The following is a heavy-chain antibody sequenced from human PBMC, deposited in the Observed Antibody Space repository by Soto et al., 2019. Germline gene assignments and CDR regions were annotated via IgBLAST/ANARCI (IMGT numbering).Heavy chain of an antibody. Sequence: GESLKISCKGSGYSFTSYWIGWVRQMPGKGLEWMGVIYPGDSDTRYSPSFQGQVTISADKSISTAYLQWSSLKASDTAMYYCARQRHCSGGSCYPLYYYGMDVWGQGTTVTVS. V-gene: IGHV5-51*01. J-gene: IGHJ6*02. CDR1: GYSFTSYW. CDR2: IYPGDSDT. CDR3: ARQRHCSGGSCYPLYYYGMDV. D-gene: IGHD2-15*01.